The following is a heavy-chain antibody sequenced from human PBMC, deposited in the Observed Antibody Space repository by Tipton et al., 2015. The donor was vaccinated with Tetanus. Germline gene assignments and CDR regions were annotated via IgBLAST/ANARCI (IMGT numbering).Heavy chain of an antibody. J-gene: IGHJ4*02. CDR3: AREETRHGYNTFDS. CDR1: GGSISYYY. D-gene: IGHD5-24*01. V-gene: IGHV3-53*01. CDR2: TYTGGST. Sequence: LSLTCSVSGGSISYYYMIWVRQAPGKGLEWVSVTYTGGSTDFADSVKGRFSISRDNSKNTLYLQMNSLRAEDTAVYFCAREETRHGYNTFDSWGQGTPVTVSS.